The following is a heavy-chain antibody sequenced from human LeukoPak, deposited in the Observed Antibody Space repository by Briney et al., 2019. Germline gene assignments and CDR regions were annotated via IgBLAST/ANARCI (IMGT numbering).Heavy chain of an antibody. CDR2: ISGSGGST. Sequence: PGGSLRLSCAASGFTFSSYAMSWVRQAPGKGLEWVSAISGSGGSTYYADSVKGRFTISRDNSKNTLYLQMDSLRAEDTAVYYCAKRRSVGYDILTGYYRYYFDYWGQGTPVTVSS. J-gene: IGHJ4*02. V-gene: IGHV3-23*01. D-gene: IGHD3-9*01. CDR1: GFTFSSYA. CDR3: AKRRSVGYDILTGYYRYYFDY.